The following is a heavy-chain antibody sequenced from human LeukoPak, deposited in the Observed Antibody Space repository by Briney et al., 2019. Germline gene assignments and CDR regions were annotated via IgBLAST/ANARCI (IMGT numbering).Heavy chain of an antibody. CDR1: GGSISSSNW. J-gene: IGHJ4*02. CDR3: ARAPYYDSSHPFYY. CDR2: IYHSGST. Sequence: SETLSLTCAVSGGSISSSNWWSWVRQPPGKGLEWIGEIYHSGSTNYNPSLKSRVTISVDKSKNQFSLKLSSVTAADTAVYYCARAPYYDSSHPFYYWGQGTLVTVSS. V-gene: IGHV4-4*02. D-gene: IGHD3-22*01.